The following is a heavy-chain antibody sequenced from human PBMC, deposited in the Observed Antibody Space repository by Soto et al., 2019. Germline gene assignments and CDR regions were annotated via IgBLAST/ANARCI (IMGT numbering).Heavy chain of an antibody. J-gene: IGHJ4*02. CDR2: TTGSGKT. V-gene: IGHV3-23*01. CDR3: AKDFGPYKDGPTYYGYPDY. Sequence: PCVTLRLSCAGSGFTFSIYAMSWIWQAPRKGLEWVSLTTGSGKTYYTDSVKGRFTVSRDNAKHTLYLEIDYFRGEDTAVYYCAKDFGPYKDGPTYYGYPDYWGQGALVTVSS. CDR1: GFTFSIYA. D-gene: IGHD2-21*01.